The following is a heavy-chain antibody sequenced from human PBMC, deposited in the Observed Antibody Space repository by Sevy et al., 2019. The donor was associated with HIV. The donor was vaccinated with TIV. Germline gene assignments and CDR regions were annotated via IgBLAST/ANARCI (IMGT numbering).Heavy chain of an antibody. V-gene: IGHV4-34*01. D-gene: IGHD2-2*01. CDR1: GGSFSGYF. J-gene: IGHJ4*02. CDR2: INHTGSL. CDR3: ARGRQAYVVVVPSTVPFDY. Sequence: SETLSLTCAVSGGSFSGYFWNWIRQSPGKGLEWIGEINHTGSLKYNPSLKSPVTISVDAPKSQLSRHLRFVTAADTAVYYCARGRQAYVVVVPSTVPFDYWGRGTLVTVSS.